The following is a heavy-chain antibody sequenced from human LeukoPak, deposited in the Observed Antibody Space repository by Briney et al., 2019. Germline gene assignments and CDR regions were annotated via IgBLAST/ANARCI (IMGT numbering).Heavy chain of an antibody. CDR1: GGSISSGGYS. J-gene: IGHJ6*02. Sequence: SETLSLTCAVSGGSISSGGYSWSWIRQPPGKGLEWIGYIYHSGSTYYNPSLKSRVTISVDTSKNQFSLKLSSVTAADTAVYYCAKIGYYDFWSGFRWDYYYGMDVWGQGTTVTVSS. CDR2: IYHSGST. CDR3: AKIGYYDFWSGFRWDYYYGMDV. D-gene: IGHD3-3*01. V-gene: IGHV4-30-2*02.